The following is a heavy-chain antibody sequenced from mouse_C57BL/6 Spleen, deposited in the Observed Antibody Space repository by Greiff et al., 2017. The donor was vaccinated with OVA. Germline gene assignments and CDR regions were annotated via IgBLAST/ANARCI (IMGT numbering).Heavy chain of an antibody. Sequence: QVTLKVSGPGILQSSQTLSLTCSFSGFSLSTSGMGVSWIRQPSGKGLEWLAHIYWDDDKRYNPSLKSRLTISKDTSRNQVFLKITSVDTADTATYYCARSPFYGSSYGWYFDVWGTGTTVTVSS. CDR2: IYWDDDK. CDR3: ARSPFYGSSYGWYFDV. J-gene: IGHJ1*03. V-gene: IGHV8-12*01. D-gene: IGHD1-1*01. CDR1: GFSLSTSGMG.